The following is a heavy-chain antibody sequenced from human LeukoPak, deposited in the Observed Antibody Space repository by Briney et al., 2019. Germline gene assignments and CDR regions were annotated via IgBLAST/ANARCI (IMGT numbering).Heavy chain of an antibody. CDR3: ARERCSSTSCYVRSWFDP. CDR1: GFIFNNYA. D-gene: IGHD2-2*01. Sequence: GGSLRLSCAASGFIFNNYAMSWVRQAPGKGLEWVSSISGTGATTYYADSVKGRFAISRDNSKNTLYLHMSSLRAEDTAVYYCARERCSSTSCYVRSWFDPWGQGTLVTVSS. V-gene: IGHV3-23*01. CDR2: ISGTGATT. J-gene: IGHJ5*02.